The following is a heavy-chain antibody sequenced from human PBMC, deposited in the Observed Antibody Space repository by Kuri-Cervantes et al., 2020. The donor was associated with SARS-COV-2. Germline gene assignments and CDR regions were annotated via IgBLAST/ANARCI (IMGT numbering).Heavy chain of an antibody. CDR1: GYTFTGYY. CDR3: AVSLLFRIYYYFGMDV. V-gene: IGHV1-2*04. J-gene: IGHJ6*02. CDR2: INPNSGGT. Sequence: ASVKVSCKASGYTFTGYYMHWVRQAPGQGLEWMGWINPNSGGTNYAQKFQGWVTMTRDTSISTVYMELSRLRSDDTAVYYCAVSLLFRIYYYFGMDVWGQGTTVTVSS. D-gene: IGHD1-26*01.